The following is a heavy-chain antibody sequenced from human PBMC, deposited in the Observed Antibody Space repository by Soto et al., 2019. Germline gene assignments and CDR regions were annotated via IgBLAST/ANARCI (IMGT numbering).Heavy chain of an antibody. CDR3: ARDGNGYPPTLDY. V-gene: IGHV1-2*04. Sequence: GASVKVSCKASGYTFTGYYMHWVRQAPGQGLEWMGWIYPDSGGTNYAQKFQGWVTLTRDTSVNTAYMELSRLKSDDTAVYYCARDGNGYPPTLDYWGQGTLVTVSS. J-gene: IGHJ4*02. D-gene: IGHD5-12*01. CDR2: IYPDSGGT. CDR1: GYTFTGYY.